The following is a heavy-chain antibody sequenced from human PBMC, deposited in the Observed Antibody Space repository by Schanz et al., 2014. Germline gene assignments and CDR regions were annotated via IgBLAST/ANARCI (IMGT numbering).Heavy chain of an antibody. Sequence: QVQLVQSGSELKKPGASVNISCKASGYTFTTYALNWVRQAPGQGLEWMGWINSNTGNPTYAPAFTGRFVFSLDTSVSTAYLQISGLKAEDTAVYYCARARYGLDVWGQGTTVTVSS. CDR1: GYTFTTYA. CDR2: INSNTGNP. V-gene: IGHV7-4-1*02. J-gene: IGHJ6*02. CDR3: ARARYGLDV.